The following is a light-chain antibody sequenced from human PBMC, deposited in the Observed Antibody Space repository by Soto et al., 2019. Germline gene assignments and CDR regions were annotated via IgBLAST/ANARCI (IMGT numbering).Light chain of an antibody. CDR2: GAS. CDR3: QQYNNWPPYT. Sequence: EIVMTQSPAPLSVSPGERATLSCRASQSVSSNLAWYQQKPGQAPRLLIYGASTRATGIPARFSGSGSGTEFTLTISSLQSEDFPVYYCQQYNNWPPYTFGQGTKLEIK. J-gene: IGKJ2*01. CDR1: QSVSSN. V-gene: IGKV3-15*01.